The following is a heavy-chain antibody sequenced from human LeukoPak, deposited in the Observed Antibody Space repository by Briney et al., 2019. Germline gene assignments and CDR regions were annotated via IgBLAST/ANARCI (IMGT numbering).Heavy chain of an antibody. CDR1: GYTFTSYG. V-gene: IGHV1-2*02. Sequence: ASVKVSCKASGYTFTSYGISWVRQAPGQGLEWMGWINPNSGGTNYAQKFQGRVTMTRDTSISTAYMELSRLRSDDTAVYYCARDRGRGVRNWFDPWGQGTLVTVSS. J-gene: IGHJ5*02. D-gene: IGHD3-10*01. CDR3: ARDRGRGVRNWFDP. CDR2: INPNSGGT.